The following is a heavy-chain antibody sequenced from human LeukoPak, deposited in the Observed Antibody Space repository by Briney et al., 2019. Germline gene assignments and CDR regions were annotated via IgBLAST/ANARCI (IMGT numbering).Heavy chain of an antibody. CDR2: MSGSESINYGTEST. CDR1: GASISAYY. J-gene: IGHJ3*02. CDR3: ARRPKPDIVVVPAAIRAFDI. D-gene: IGHD2-2*01. V-gene: IGHV4-4*08. Sequence: SETLSLTCTVSGASISAYYWTWVRQPAGEGLEWIGRMSGSESINYGTESTKYNPSLKSRVTISVDTSKNQFSLKLSSVTAADTAVYYCARRPKPDIVVVPAAIRAFDIWGQGTMVTVSS.